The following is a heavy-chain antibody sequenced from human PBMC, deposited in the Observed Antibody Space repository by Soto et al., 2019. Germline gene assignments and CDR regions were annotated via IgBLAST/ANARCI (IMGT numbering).Heavy chain of an antibody. V-gene: IGHV4-59*01. CDR1: GGSTSNYY. Sequence: SEPLSLTCTVSGGSTSNYYGSWIRQPPGKGLEWVGYIYYSGSTDYDPSLKSRVTISVDTSKNQFSLKLSSVTAADTAVYYCARRWGTYFDFWGQGTLVTVSS. D-gene: IGHD7-27*01. CDR2: IYYSGST. J-gene: IGHJ4*02. CDR3: ARRWGTYFDF.